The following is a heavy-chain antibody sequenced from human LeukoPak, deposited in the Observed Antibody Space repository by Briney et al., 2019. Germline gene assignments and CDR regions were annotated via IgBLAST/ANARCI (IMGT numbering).Heavy chain of an antibody. D-gene: IGHD6-19*01. CDR2: ISSSSSTI. CDR1: GFTFSSYS. V-gene: IGHV3-48*01. CDR3: ARVRGHSSGASDY. Sequence: HPGGSLRLSCAASGFTFSSYSMNWVRQAPGKGLEWVSYISSSSSTIYYADSVKGRFTISRDNAKNSLYLQMNSLRAEDTAVYYCARVRGHSSGASDYWGQGTLVTVSS. J-gene: IGHJ4*02.